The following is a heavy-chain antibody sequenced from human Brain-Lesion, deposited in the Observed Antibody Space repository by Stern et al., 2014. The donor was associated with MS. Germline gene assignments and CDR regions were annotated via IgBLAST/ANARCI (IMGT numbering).Heavy chain of an antibody. D-gene: IGHD2-2*01. CDR1: GGSISSGGYY. Sequence: QLQLQESGPGLVKPSQTLSLSCTVSGGSISSGGYYWSWIRQPAGKGLEWIGRIFNSGRTSYNPSLKRRDPISIGTSKNQFSLRLNSMTAADTAVYYCARGRVVPGFQYYATDVWGQGTTVIVSS. CDR3: ARGRVVPGFQYYATDV. V-gene: IGHV4-61*02. J-gene: IGHJ6*02. CDR2: IFNSGRT.